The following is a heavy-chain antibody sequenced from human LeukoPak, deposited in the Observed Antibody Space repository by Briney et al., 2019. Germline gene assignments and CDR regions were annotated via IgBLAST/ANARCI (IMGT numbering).Heavy chain of an antibody. D-gene: IGHD2-15*01. V-gene: IGHV3-53*01. CDR3: ARHRVVAASLDAFDM. CDR1: GFTVSGHY. CDR2: IYSIGNT. J-gene: IGHJ3*02. Sequence: PGGSLRLSCAASGFTVSGHYMSWLRQAPGKGLEWVSIIYSIGNTFYGDSVKGRFTISRDNSKNTLNLQMNSLRAEDTAVYYCARHRVVAASLDAFDMWGQGTMVTVSS.